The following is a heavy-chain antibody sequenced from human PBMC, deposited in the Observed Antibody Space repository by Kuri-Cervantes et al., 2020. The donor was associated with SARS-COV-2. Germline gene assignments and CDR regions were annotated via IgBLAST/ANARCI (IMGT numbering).Heavy chain of an antibody. V-gene: IGHV3-21*01. J-gene: IGHJ4*02. CDR1: GFTFSSYS. CDR3: ARNRGSGWPFFDY. Sequence: GGSLRLSCAASGFTFSSYSMNWVRQAPGKGLEWVSSISSSSSYIYYADSVKGRFTISRDNAKNSLYLQMNSLRAEDTAVYYCARNRGSGWPFFDYWGQGNLVVASS. CDR2: ISSSSSYI. D-gene: IGHD6-19*01.